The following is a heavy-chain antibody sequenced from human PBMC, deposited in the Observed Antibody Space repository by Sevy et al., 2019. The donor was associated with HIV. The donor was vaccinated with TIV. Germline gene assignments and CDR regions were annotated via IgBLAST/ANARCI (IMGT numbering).Heavy chain of an antibody. CDR3: ARDLYGGNSGEFDY. V-gene: IGHV3-21*01. D-gene: IGHD4-17*01. Sequence: GGSLRLSCAASGFTFSSYSMNWVRQAPGKGLEWVSSISSSSSYIYYADSVKGRFTISRDNAKNSLYLQMNSLRAEDTAVYYCARDLYGGNSGEFDYWGQGTLVTVSS. CDR2: ISSSSSYI. J-gene: IGHJ4*02. CDR1: GFTFSSYS.